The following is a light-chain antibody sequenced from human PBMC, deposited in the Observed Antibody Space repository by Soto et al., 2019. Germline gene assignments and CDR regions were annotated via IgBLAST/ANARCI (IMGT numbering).Light chain of an antibody. Sequence: QSVLTQPPSMSGAPGQRVTISCTGSSSNIGAGYDVHWYQQHPGTAPKLPIFDNNNRPSGVPDRFSGSKSDTSSTLAIAGLQADDEADYYCQSFDTSLSGFVVFGGGTKLPS. CDR3: QSFDTSLSGFVV. CDR2: DNN. CDR1: SSNIGAGYD. J-gene: IGLJ2*01. V-gene: IGLV1-40*01.